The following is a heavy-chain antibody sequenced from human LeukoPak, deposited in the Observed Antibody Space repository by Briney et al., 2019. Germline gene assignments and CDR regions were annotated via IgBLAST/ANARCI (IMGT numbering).Heavy chain of an antibody. J-gene: IGHJ3*02. V-gene: IGHV3-21*01. CDR2: ISSSSSYI. D-gene: IGHD3-3*01. Sequence: GGSLRLSCAASGFTFSSYGMHWVRQAPGKGLEWVSSISSSSSYIYYADSVKGRFTISRDNAKNSLYLQMNSLRAEDTAVYYCAKVSRSVEWLFDAFDIWGQGTMVTVSS. CDR1: GFTFSSYG. CDR3: AKVSRSVEWLFDAFDI.